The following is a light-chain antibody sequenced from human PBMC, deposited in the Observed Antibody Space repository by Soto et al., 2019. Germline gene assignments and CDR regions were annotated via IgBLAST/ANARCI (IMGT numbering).Light chain of an antibody. CDR2: GAS. J-gene: IGKJ3*01. V-gene: IGKV1-27*01. CDR3: QEYHSPPFT. CDR1: QGISSS. Sequence: DIQMTQSPSSLSASVGDTVTITCRASQGISSSLAWYQQKAGKVPDLLIYGASTLQSGVPSHFSGSGSGTDFPLPLSSLQPEDVAALYCQEYHSPPFTFGPGTKVEMK.